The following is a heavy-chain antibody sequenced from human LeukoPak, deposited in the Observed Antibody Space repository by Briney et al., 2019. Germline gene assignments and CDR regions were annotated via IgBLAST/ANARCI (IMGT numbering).Heavy chain of an antibody. D-gene: IGHD6-13*01. V-gene: IGHV1-2*02. CDR1: GYTFTDYY. CDR3: ARGPGLSAAGTPF. CDR2: INPKSGGT. J-gene: IGHJ4*02. Sequence: ASVKVSCKASGYTFTDYYMHWVRQAPGQGLEWMGWINPKSGGTNYAQKFQGRVTMTRDTSIRTAYMELSRLRSDDTALFYCARGPGLSAAGTPFWGQGTLVTVSS.